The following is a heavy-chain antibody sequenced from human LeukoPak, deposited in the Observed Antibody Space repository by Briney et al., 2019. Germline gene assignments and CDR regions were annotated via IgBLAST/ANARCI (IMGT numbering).Heavy chain of an antibody. Sequence: GGSLRLSCAASGFTVSSNYMSWVRQAPGKGLEWVSVIYSGGSTYYADSVKGRFTISRDNSKNTLYLQMNSLRAEDTAVYYCARELYSGYAYYYYGMDVWGKGTTVTVSS. J-gene: IGHJ6*04. CDR3: ARELYSGYAYYYYGMDV. D-gene: IGHD5-12*01. CDR1: GFTVSSNY. V-gene: IGHV3-66*02. CDR2: IYSGGST.